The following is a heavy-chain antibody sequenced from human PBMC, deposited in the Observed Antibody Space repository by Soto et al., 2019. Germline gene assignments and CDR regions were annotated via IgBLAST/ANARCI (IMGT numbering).Heavy chain of an antibody. V-gene: IGHV4-59*01. D-gene: IGHD2-2*01. J-gene: IGHJ5*02. Sequence: PSETLSLTCTVSGGSISSYYWSWIRQPPGKGLEWIGYIYYSGSTNYNPSLKSRVTISVDTSKNQFSLKLSSVTAADTAVYYCAREVVVVPAAIGPRGYRFDPWGQGTLVTVSS. CDR3: AREVVVVPAAIGPRGYRFDP. CDR1: GGSISSYY. CDR2: IYYSGST.